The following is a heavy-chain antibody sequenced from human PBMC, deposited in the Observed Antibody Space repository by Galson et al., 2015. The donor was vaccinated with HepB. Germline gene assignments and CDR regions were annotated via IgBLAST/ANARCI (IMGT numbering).Heavy chain of an antibody. J-gene: IGHJ3*01. CDR2: ISSSSSYI. D-gene: IGHD3/OR15-3a*01. CDR3: VRCLYEFWVGYRPYTLDL. V-gene: IGHV3-21*06. CDR1: GFALNSYS. Sequence: SLRLSCATSGFALNSYSVNWTRQAPGKGLEGVASISSSSSYIHNVESVKGRFTISRDNAKNSMDLQMDGLREDDTAVYFFVRCLYEFWVGYRPYTLDLWVQGTMVTVSS.